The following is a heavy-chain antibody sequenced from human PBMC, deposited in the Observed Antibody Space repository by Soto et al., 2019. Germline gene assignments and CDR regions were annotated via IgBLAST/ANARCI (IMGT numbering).Heavy chain of an antibody. CDR1: GYTFTSYD. Sequence: ASVKLACKAYGYTFTSYDINWVRQATGQGLEWMGWMNPNSGNTGYAQKFQGRVTMTRNTSISTAYMELSSLRSEDTAVYYCARGIAASPRVFSYWGQGTLVTVYS. CDR3: ARGIAASPRVFSY. D-gene: IGHD6-6*01. J-gene: IGHJ4*02. CDR2: MNPNSGNT. V-gene: IGHV1-8*01.